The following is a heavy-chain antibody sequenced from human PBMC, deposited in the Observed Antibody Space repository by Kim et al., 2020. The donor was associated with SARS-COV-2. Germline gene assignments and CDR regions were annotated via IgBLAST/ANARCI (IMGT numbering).Heavy chain of an antibody. J-gene: IGHJ4*02. Sequence: ASVKVSCKASGYTFTNYYIHWVRQAPGQGLEWMGVINPSGGGTAYARKFQGRVTMARDTSTITVYMDLRSLKSEDTAVYYCARETPHYFDFWGQGTLVTVSS. CDR3: ARETPHYFDF. V-gene: IGHV1-46*01. CDR2: INPSGGGT. CDR1: GYTFTNYY. D-gene: IGHD2-15*01.